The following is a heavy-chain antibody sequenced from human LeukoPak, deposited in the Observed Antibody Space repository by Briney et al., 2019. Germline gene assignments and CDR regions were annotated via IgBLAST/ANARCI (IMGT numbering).Heavy chain of an antibody. J-gene: IGHJ3*02. V-gene: IGHV1-69*13. CDR3: AREHGSGSSNEIDAFDI. Sequence: SVKVSCKASGGTFSSYAISWVRQAPGQGLEWMGGIIPIFGTANYAQKFQGRVTITADESTSTVYMELSSLRSEDTAVYYCAREHGSGSSNEIDAFDIWGQGTMVTVSS. CDR2: IIPIFGTA. CDR1: GGTFSSYA. D-gene: IGHD3-10*01.